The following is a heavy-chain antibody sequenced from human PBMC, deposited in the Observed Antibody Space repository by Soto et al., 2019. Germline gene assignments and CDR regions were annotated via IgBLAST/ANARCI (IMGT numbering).Heavy chain of an antibody. Sequence: PGGSLRLSCAASGFTFSSYAMSWVRQAPGKGLEWVSAISGSGGSTYYADSVKGRFTISRDNSKNTLYLQMNSLRAEDTAVYYCAKVPGYCSAGSCFNWFDPWGQGTLVTVSS. V-gene: IGHV3-23*01. J-gene: IGHJ5*02. CDR2: ISGSGGST. CDR1: GFTFSSYA. D-gene: IGHD2-15*01. CDR3: AKVPGYCSAGSCFNWFDP.